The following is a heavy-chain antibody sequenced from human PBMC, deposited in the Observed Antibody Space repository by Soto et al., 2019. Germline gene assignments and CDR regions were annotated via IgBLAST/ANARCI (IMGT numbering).Heavy chain of an antibody. CDR2: IYHSGST. J-gene: IGHJ5*02. CDR3: ARVPGP. CDR1: GGSISSGGYS. Sequence: QLQLQESGSGLVKPSQTLSLTCAVSGGSISSGGYSWSWIRQPPGKGLEWIGYIYHSGSTYYNPSPXSXXTIPVDRSKNQFSLKLSSVTAAATAVYYCARVPGPWGQGTLVTVSS. V-gene: IGHV4-30-2*01.